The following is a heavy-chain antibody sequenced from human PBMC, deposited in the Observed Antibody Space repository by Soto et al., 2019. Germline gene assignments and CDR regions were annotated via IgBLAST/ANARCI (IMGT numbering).Heavy chain of an antibody. CDR3: ARVSGSYFSYYYYGMDV. CDR1: GYTFTSYG. Sequence: EASVKVSCKASGYTFTSYGISWVRQAPGQGLEWMGWISAYNGNTNYAQKLQGRVTMTTDTSTSTAYMELRSLRSDDTAVYYCARVSGSYFSYYYYGMDVWGQGTTVTVSS. D-gene: IGHD1-26*01. J-gene: IGHJ6*02. V-gene: IGHV1-18*01. CDR2: ISAYNGNT.